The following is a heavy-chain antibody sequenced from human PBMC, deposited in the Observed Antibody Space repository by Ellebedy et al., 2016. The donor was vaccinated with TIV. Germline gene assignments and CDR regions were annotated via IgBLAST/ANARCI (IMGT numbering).Heavy chain of an antibody. CDR2: IYHFGHSGST. V-gene: IGHV4-30-4*08. CDR1: GDSITNYY. Sequence: LRLSXSVSGDSITNYYWNWIRQPPGKGLEWIGYIYHFGHSGSTYYKPSLKSRATISVDTSKNQFSLKLSSVTAADTAMYYCARVATGDWGQGTLVTVAS. CDR3: ARVATGD. J-gene: IGHJ4*02. D-gene: IGHD5-12*01.